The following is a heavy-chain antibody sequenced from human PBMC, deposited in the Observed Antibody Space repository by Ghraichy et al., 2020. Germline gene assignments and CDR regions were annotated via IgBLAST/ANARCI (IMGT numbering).Heavy chain of an antibody. Sequence: GGSLRLSCAACGFTFSSYAMSWVRQAPGKGLEWVSAISGSGGSTYYADSVKGRFTISRDNSKNTLYLQMNSLRAEDTAVYYCAKDRRGGNWNARYFDYWGQGTLVTVSS. D-gene: IGHD1-20*01. CDR2: ISGSGGST. J-gene: IGHJ4*02. V-gene: IGHV3-23*01. CDR3: AKDRRGGNWNARYFDY. CDR1: GFTFSSYA.